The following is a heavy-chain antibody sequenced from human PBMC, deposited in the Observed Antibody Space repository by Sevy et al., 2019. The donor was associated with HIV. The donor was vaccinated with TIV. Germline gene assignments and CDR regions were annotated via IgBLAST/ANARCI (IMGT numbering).Heavy chain of an antibody. J-gene: IGHJ4*02. V-gene: IGHV3-48*01. Sequence: GGSLRLSCAASGFTFSSYSMNWVRQAPGKGLEWVSYISSSSSTIYYADSVKGRFTISRDNAKNSLYLQMNSLRAEDTAVYYCARGPAAEGGDYWGQGPLVTVSS. CDR3: ARGPAAEGGDY. CDR2: ISSSSSTI. D-gene: IGHD2-2*01. CDR1: GFTFSSYS.